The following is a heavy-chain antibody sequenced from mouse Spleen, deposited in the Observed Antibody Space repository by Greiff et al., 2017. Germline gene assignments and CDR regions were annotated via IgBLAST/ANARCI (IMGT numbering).Heavy chain of an antibody. CDR2: IYPGSGTT. CDR3: ARGRYDYDVGFAY. Sequence: SGAELVRPGASVKLSCKASGFTFTDYYINWVKQRPGQGLEWIARIYPGSGTTYYNEKFKGKATLTAEKSSSTAYMQLSSLTSEDSAVYFCARGRYDYDVGFAYWGQGTLVTVSA. CDR1: GFTFTDYY. D-gene: IGHD2-4*01. V-gene: IGHV1-76*01. J-gene: IGHJ3*01.